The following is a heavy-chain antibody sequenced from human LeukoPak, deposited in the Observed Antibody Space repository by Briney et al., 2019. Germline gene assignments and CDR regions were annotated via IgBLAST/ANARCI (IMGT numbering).Heavy chain of an antibody. CDR1: GGSISNTSW. CDR3: ARLSVIVGAALEYYYYYMDV. V-gene: IGHV4-4*02. D-gene: IGHD1-26*01. J-gene: IGHJ6*03. CDR2: IYHSGST. Sequence: PSGTLSLTCAVSGGSISNTSWWSWVRQPPGKGLEWIGEIYHSGSTNYNPSLKSRVTISVDKSTNQFSLKLSSVTAADTAVYYCARLSVIVGAALEYYYYYMDVWGQGTTVTVSS.